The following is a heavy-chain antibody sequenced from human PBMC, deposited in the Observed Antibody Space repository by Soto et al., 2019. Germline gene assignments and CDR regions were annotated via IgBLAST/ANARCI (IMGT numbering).Heavy chain of an antibody. Sequence: GGSLRLSCAASGFTFSSYGMHWVRQAPGKGLEWVAVISYDGSNKYYADSVKGRFTISRDNSKNTLYLQMNSLRAEDTAVYYCAKDQGEYSSGYDYWGQGTLVTVSS. J-gene: IGHJ4*02. D-gene: IGHD6-19*01. CDR3: AKDQGEYSSGYDY. CDR2: ISYDGSNK. CDR1: GFTFSSYG. V-gene: IGHV3-30*18.